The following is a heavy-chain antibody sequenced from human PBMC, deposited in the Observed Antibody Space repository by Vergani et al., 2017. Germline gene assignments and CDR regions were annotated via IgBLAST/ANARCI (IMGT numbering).Heavy chain of an antibody. D-gene: IGHD4-11*01. CDR1: GGSFTSYH. J-gene: IGHJ6*03. CDR2: IDHTGRP. V-gene: IGHV4-34*01. CDR3: ARVNTETNGHLYYCYYMDV. Sequence: QVQLQQWGGGLLKPSETLSLTCVVNGGSFTSYHWTWIRQSPGEGLEWVGDIDHTGRPDYNPSLKSRLTMSVDKSRNQFSLTVNSVTATDTAIYFCARVNTETNGHLYYCYYMDVWGQGTAVTVS.